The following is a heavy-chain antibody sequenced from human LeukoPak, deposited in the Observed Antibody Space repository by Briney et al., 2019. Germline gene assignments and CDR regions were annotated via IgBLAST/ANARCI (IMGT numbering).Heavy chain of an antibody. CDR1: GYTFTSYD. D-gene: IGHD3-10*01. CDR2: MNPNSGNT. CDR3: ARQLWFGEFLDAFDI. J-gene: IGHJ3*02. V-gene: IGHV1-8*01. Sequence: ASVKVSCKASGYTFTSYDINWVRQAPGQGLEWMGWMNPNSGNTGYAQNFQGRVTMTRNTSISTAYMELSSLSSEDTAVYYCARQLWFGEFLDAFDIWGQGTMVTVSS.